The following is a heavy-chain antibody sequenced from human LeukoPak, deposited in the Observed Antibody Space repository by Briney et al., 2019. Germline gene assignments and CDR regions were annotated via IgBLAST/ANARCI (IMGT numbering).Heavy chain of an antibody. CDR1: GLTFSSYW. Sequence: PGGSLRLSCAASGLTFSSYWMSWVRQAPGKGLEWVANIKQDGSEKYYVDSVKGRFTISRDNAKNSLYLQMNSLRAEDTAVYYCATEWLLYNWGQGTLVTVSS. J-gene: IGHJ4*02. D-gene: IGHD3-3*01. CDR3: ATEWLLYN. CDR2: IKQDGSEK. V-gene: IGHV3-7*01.